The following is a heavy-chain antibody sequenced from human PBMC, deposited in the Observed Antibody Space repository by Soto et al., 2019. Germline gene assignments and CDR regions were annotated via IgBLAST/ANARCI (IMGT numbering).Heavy chain of an antibody. CDR2: IYHSGST. Sequence: SETLSLTCAVSGGSISSGGYSWSWIRQPPGKGLEWIGYIYHSGSTYYNPSLKSRVTISVDRSKNQFSLKLSSVTAADTAVYYCARGRISDGYKVDDWGQGTLVTVSS. V-gene: IGHV4-30-2*01. CDR1: GGSISSGGYS. J-gene: IGHJ4*02. D-gene: IGHD2-21*01. CDR3: ARGRISDGYKVDD.